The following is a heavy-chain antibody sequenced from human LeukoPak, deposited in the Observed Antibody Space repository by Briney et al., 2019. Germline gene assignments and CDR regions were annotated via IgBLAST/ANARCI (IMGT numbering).Heavy chain of an antibody. CDR2: ISAGGRGS. V-gene: IGHV3-23*01. Sequence: GGSLRLSCAATGYPFSSYGMSWVRQAPGKGLEWVSGISAGGRGSHHADSVRGRFTISRDNSKNTLYLQMNSLRAEDTAVYYCARVHLSDDAFDIWGQGTMVTVSS. J-gene: IGHJ3*02. CDR1: GYPFSSYG. CDR3: ARVHLSDDAFDI.